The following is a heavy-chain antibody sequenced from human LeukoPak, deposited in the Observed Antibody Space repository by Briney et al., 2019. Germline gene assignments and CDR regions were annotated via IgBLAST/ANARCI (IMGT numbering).Heavy chain of an antibody. D-gene: IGHD4-23*01. CDR3: AKIGFPTTVLTPGTVW. CDR2: ISNSGGST. CDR1: GFTFTTYS. V-gene: IGHV3-23*01. J-gene: IGHJ4*02. Sequence: GGSLRLSCTASGFTFTTYSLTWVRQAPGKGLEWVSAISNSGGSTHYADSVKGRFTISRDNSKSTLYLQMSSLRAEDTAVYYCAKIGFPTTVLTPGTVWWGQGTLVTVSS.